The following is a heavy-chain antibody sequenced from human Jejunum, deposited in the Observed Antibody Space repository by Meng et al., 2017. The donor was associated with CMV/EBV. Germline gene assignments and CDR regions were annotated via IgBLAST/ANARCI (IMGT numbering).Heavy chain of an antibody. Sequence: SCKASGYTFTGYYMHWVRQAPGQGLEWMGWINPNSGGTNYAQKFQGRVTMTRDTSISTAYMELSRLRSGDTAVYYCARAIAAAVWYWGQGTLVTVSS. V-gene: IGHV1-2*02. D-gene: IGHD6-13*01. J-gene: IGHJ4*02. CDR1: GYTFTGYY. CDR2: INPNSGGT. CDR3: ARAIAAAVWY.